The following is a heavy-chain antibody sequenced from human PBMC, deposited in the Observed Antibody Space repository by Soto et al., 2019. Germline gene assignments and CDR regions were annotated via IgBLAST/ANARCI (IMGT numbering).Heavy chain of an antibody. CDR3: ASGSNPASVHAPVDY. J-gene: IGHJ4*02. CDR1: GGSISSSSYY. V-gene: IGHV4-39*01. CDR2: IYYSGST. Sequence: PSETLSLTCTVSGGSISSSSYYWGWIRQPPGKGLEWIGSIYYSGSTYYNPSLKSRFTISVDTSKNQFSLKLSSVTAADTAVYYCASGSNPASVHAPVDYWGQGTLVTVSS. D-gene: IGHD6-13*01.